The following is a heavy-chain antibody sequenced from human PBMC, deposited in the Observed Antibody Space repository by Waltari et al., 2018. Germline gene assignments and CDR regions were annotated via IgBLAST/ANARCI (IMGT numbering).Heavy chain of an antibody. CDR2: ISYDAQYK. J-gene: IGHJ4*02. D-gene: IGHD6-19*01. CDR3: SRGGQWLVLYSFDY. Sequence: QVQLVEAGGGVVQPGRPLTLTCAGPGFPFSNSPINWVRQAPGKGLEWVAIISYDAQYKYYADSVKGRTSISRDNHKNTAYLEMNSLRPEDTAVYYCSRGGQWLVLYSFDYWGQGTLVTVSS. CDR1: GFPFSNSP. V-gene: IGHV3-30*04.